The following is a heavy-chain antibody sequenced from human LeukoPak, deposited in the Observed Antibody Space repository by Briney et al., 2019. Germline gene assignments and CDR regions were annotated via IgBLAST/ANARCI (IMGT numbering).Heavy chain of an antibody. V-gene: IGHV4-38-2*02. Sequence: SETLSLTCTVSGYSISSGYYWGRIRQPPGKGLEWIGSIYHSGSTYYNPSLKSRVTISVDTSKNQFSLKLSSVTAADTAVYYCARGGSSWLPLYYFDYWGQGTLVTVSS. CDR1: GYSISSGYY. D-gene: IGHD6-13*01. CDR2: IYHSGST. CDR3: ARGGSSWLPLYYFDY. J-gene: IGHJ4*02.